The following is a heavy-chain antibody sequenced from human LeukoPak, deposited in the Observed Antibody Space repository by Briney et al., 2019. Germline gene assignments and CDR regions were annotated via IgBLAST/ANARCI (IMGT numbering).Heavy chain of an antibody. CDR3: AKGLGKYYFDY. Sequence: GGSLRLSCTASGFTFRNYGMHWVRHAPGKGLEWVSGISWNSGSIGYADSVKGRFTISRDNAKNSLYLQMNSLRAEDTALYYCAKGLGKYYFDYWGQGTLVTVSS. V-gene: IGHV3-9*01. CDR1: GFTFRNYG. D-gene: IGHD5-12*01. CDR2: ISWNSGSI. J-gene: IGHJ4*02.